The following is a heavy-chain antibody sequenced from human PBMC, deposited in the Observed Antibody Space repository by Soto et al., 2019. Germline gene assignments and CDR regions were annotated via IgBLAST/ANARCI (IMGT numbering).Heavy chain of an antibody. CDR1: GFPFSDYY. CDR3: ARGGGGGLFEH. J-gene: IGHJ4*02. V-gene: IGHV3-11*06. Sequence: GSLRLSCATSGFPFSDYYMSWIRQAPGKGLEWLSHISPKSTYRNYADSVKGRFTISRDNTKSSLFLQMNSLGVEDTAVYYCARGGGGGLFEHWGQGVLVTVSS. D-gene: IGHD2-21*01. CDR2: ISPKSTYR.